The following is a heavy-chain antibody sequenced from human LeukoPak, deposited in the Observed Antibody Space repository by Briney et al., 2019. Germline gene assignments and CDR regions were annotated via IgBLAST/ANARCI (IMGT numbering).Heavy chain of an antibody. CDR3: ARVAGDGYNYYFGY. D-gene: IGHD5-24*01. CDR2: ISSSGSTI. Sequence: GGSLRLSCAASGFTFSDYYMSWIRQAPGEGLEWVSYISSSGSTIYYADSVKGRFTISRDNAKNSLYLQMNSLRAEDTAVYYCARVAGDGYNYYFGYWGQGTLVTVSS. V-gene: IGHV3-11*01. J-gene: IGHJ4*02. CDR1: GFTFSDYY.